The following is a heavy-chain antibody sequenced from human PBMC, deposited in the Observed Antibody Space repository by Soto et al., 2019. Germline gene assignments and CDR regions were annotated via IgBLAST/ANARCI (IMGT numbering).Heavy chain of an antibody. J-gene: IGHJ6*02. Sequence: QVRLQESGPGLVKPSETLALTCTVSGAPITTTKWWAWVRLPPGKGLEWIGELSRGDERSSNPSLEGRFTMSLDKSNNHFSLKLTSVTAADTAIYYCATQTISYTWGVWGRGTSVTFSS. CDR2: LSRGDER. CDR1: GAPITTTKW. D-gene: IGHD3-16*01. V-gene: IGHV4-4*02. CDR3: ATQTISYTWGV.